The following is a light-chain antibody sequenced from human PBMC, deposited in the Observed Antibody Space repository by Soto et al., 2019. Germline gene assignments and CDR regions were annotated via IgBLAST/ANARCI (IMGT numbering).Light chain of an antibody. CDR2: DAS. Sequence: DTPLTQSPSTLSASLGVRVTITCRACQTITRWMAWYQQKPGKAPKLPIYDASTLESGVPSRFSGSRSGTEFTPTISSLQSEDFAVYYCQQYNNWPPLFGQGTRLEI. CDR3: QQYNNWPPL. J-gene: IGKJ5*01. V-gene: IGKV1-5*01. CDR1: QTITRW.